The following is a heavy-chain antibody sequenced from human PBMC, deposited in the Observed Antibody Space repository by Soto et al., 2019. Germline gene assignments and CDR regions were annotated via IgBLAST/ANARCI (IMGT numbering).Heavy chain of an antibody. Sequence: QVQLQESGPGLVKPSETLSLTCTVSGGSVSSGSYSWSWMRQPPGKGLEWIGYIYPSGTTNYNPSLKSRVTIAIDTSKNQFSVKLSSVTAADTAVYYCARGGGSYYIAYWGQGTLVTVSS. V-gene: IGHV4-61*01. CDR2: IYPSGTT. CDR3: ARGGGSYYIAY. J-gene: IGHJ4*02. D-gene: IGHD1-26*01. CDR1: GGSVSSGSYS.